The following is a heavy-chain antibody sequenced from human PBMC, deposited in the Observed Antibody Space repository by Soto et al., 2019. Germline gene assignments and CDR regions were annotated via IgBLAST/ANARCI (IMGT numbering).Heavy chain of an antibody. CDR1: GFSVSATY. CDR2: IFTSGLT. J-gene: IGHJ4*02. V-gene: IGHV3-53*02. CDR3: ATWRDYYDGSLDH. Sequence: EVQLVETGGGLTQPGNSLELSCAASGFSVSATYMTWVRQAPGKGLEYVSIIFTSGLTDYADSVKGRFTISTDTSKNTIYLHMNNRRAEDTAVYYCATWRDYYDGSLDHWGQGTLVTVSS. D-gene: IGHD3-22*01.